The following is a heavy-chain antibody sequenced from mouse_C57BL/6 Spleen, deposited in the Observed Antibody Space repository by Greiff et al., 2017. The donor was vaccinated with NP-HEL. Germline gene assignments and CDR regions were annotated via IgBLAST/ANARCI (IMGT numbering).Heavy chain of an antibody. CDR1: GYAFTNYL. V-gene: IGHV1-54*01. Sequence: VQLQQSGAELVRPGTSVKVSCKASGYAFTNYLIEWVKQRPGQGLEWIGVINPGSGGTNYNEKFKGKATLTADKSSSTAYMQLSSLTSEDSAVYCCASGVRRSFAYWGQGTLVTVSA. D-gene: IGHD2-14*01. J-gene: IGHJ3*01. CDR2: INPGSGGT. CDR3: ASGVRRSFAY.